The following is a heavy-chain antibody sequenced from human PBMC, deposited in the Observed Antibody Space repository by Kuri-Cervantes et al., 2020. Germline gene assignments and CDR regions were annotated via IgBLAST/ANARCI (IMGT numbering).Heavy chain of an antibody. CDR2: ISWNSGSI. V-gene: IGHV3-9*01. CDR1: GFTFDDYA. J-gene: IGHJ4*02. Sequence: SLKISCAASGFTFDDYAMHWVRQAPGKGLEWVSGISWNSGSIGYADSVKGRFTISRDNAKNSLYLQMSSLRAEDTAVYYCARVGSPVAHLRWIDYWGQGTLVTVSS. CDR3: ARVGSPVAHLRWIDY. D-gene: IGHD6-19*01.